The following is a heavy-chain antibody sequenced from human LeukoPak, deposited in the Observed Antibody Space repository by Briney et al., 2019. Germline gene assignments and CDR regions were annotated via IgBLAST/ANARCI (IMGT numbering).Heavy chain of an antibody. CDR1: GYRFTSYW. D-gene: IGHD3-10*01. CDR2: IYPGDSDT. CDR3: ARHETGPFFDY. Sequence: GESLKISCKGSGYRFTSYWIGWVRQKPGKGLEWMGIIYPGDSDTRYSPSFRGQVTISADKSISTAYLQWSSLKASDTAMYSCARHETGPFFDYWGQGTLVTVSS. V-gene: IGHV5-51*01. J-gene: IGHJ4*02.